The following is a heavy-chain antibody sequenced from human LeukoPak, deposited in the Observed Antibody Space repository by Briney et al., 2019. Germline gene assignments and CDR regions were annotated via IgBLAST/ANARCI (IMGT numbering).Heavy chain of an antibody. CDR1: GFTFSSYA. CDR2: ISGSGGST. CDR3: AKDRVRSSSPHTFDY. J-gene: IGHJ4*02. V-gene: IGHV3-23*01. Sequence: GGSLRLSCAASGFTFSSYAMNWVRQAPGKGLEWVSSISGSGGSTYYADSVKGRFTISRDNSKNTLYLQMNSLRVEDTAVYYCAKDRVRSSSPHTFDYWGQGTLVTVSS. D-gene: IGHD6-13*01.